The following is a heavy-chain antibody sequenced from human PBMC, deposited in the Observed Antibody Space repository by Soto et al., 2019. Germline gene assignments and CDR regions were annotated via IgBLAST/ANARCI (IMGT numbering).Heavy chain of an antibody. CDR1: GGSIISYY. CDR2: IYTSGST. V-gene: IGHV4-4*07. CDR3: ARDLLYSSSWYGIPFDY. J-gene: IGHJ4*02. D-gene: IGHD6-13*01. Sequence: PSETLSLTCTVSGGSIISYYWIFIRHPSGKGLEWIVRIYTSGSTNYNPSLKSRVTMSVDTSKNQFSLKLSSVTAADTAVYYCARDLLYSSSWYGIPFDYWGQGTLVTVSS.